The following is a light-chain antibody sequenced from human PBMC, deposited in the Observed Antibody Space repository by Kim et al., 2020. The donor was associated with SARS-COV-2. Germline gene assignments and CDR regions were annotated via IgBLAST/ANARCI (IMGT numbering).Light chain of an antibody. CDR1: SSSIGSNT. CDR2: SNN. Sequence: QSVLAQPPSASGTPGQRVTISCSGSSSSIGSNTVNWYQQLPGTAPKVLIYSNNQRPSGVPDRFSGSKSGTSASLAISGLQSEDEADYYCAAWDDSLSGWVCGGGTQLTVL. V-gene: IGLV1-44*01. CDR3: AAWDDSLSGWV. J-gene: IGLJ3*02.